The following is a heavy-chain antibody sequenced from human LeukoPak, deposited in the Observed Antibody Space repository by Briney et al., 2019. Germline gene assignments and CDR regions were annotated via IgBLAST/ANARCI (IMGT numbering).Heavy chain of an antibody. D-gene: IGHD6-13*01. CDR3: ARAPGGAAAGLDY. CDR1: GGSISSGGYY. Sequence: SETLSLTCTVSGGSISSGGYYWSWICQHPGKGLEWIGYIYYSGSTYYNPSLKSRVTISVDTSKNQFSLKLSSVTAADTAVYYCARAPGGAAAGLDYWGQGTLVTVSS. J-gene: IGHJ4*02. CDR2: IYYSGST. V-gene: IGHV4-31*03.